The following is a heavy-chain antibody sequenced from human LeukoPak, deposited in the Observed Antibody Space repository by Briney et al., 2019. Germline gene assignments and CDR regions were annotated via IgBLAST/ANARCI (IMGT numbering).Heavy chain of an antibody. J-gene: IGHJ5*02. CDR2: ISSSSSYI. Sequence: QSGGSLRLSCAASGFAFSSYSMNWVRQAPGKGLEWVSSISSSSSYIYYADSVKGRFTISRDNAKNSLYLQMNSLRAEDTAVYYCASGLRIAAARTWFDPWGQGTLVTVSS. V-gene: IGHV3-21*01. CDR1: GFAFSSYS. D-gene: IGHD6-13*01. CDR3: ASGLRIAAARTWFDP.